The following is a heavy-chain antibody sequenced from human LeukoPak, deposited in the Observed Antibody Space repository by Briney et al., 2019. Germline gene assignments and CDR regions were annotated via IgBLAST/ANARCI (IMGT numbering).Heavy chain of an antibody. Sequence: PGGSLRLSCVASGFTFSSYSMNWVRQAPGKGLEWVSYISSSNSTIYYADSVKGRFTISRDNAKNSLYLQMNSLRDEDTAVYYCAKDLYSGFDYWGQGTLVTVSS. CDR1: GFTFSSYS. J-gene: IGHJ4*02. D-gene: IGHD2-8*01. CDR2: ISSSNSTI. CDR3: AKDLYSGFDY. V-gene: IGHV3-48*02.